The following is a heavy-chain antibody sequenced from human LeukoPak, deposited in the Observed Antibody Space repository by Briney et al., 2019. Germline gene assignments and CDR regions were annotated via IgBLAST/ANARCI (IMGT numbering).Heavy chain of an antibody. CDR1: GFTFRSYG. CDR2: IRSDGSSK. V-gene: IGHV3-30*02. J-gene: IGHJ4*02. D-gene: IGHD4-17*01. Sequence: GGSLRLSCAASGFTFRSYGLHWVRQAPGKGLEWVALIRSDGSSKNYADSVRGRFTISRDASKNTVYLQMNSLRAEDTAVYSCAKWSGDYPSYYLDYWGQGTLVTVSS. CDR3: AKWSGDYPSYYLDY.